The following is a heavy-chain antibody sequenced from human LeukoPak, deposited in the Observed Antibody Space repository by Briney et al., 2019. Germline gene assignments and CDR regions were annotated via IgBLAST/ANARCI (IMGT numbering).Heavy chain of an antibody. D-gene: IGHD6-6*01. J-gene: IGHJ4*02. Sequence: GGSLRLSCAASGFTFSRFAMSWVRQAPGKGLEWVSGISWNSGGIAYADSVKGRFTISRDNAKNSLYLQMNSLRAEDTALYYCSRVSAYTTSSGEFDYWGQGTLVTVSS. V-gene: IGHV3-9*01. CDR3: SRVSAYTTSSGEFDY. CDR1: GFTFSRFA. CDR2: ISWNSGGI.